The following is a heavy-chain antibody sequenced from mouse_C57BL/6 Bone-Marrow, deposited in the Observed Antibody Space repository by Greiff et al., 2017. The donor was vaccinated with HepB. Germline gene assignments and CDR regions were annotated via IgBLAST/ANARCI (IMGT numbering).Heavy chain of an antibody. CDR3: ARGGTAQALFAY. Sequence: VHLVESGPELVKPGTSVKLSCKASGYTFTNYDINWMKQRPGQGLEWIGWIYPRDGTSKYNEKFKGKATLTVDTSSSTTYMEFHSLTSEDSAVYFCARGGTAQALFAYWGQGTLVTVSA. CDR2: IYPRDGTS. J-gene: IGHJ3*01. V-gene: IGHV1-85*01. D-gene: IGHD3-2*02. CDR1: GYTFTNYD.